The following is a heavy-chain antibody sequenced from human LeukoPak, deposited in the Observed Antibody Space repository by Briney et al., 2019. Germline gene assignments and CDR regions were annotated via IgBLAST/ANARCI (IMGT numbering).Heavy chain of an antibody. CDR3: AKGPPYSSAQYIDY. CDR1: GFTFSNYG. D-gene: IGHD6-25*01. Sequence: GGSLRLSCAASGFTFSNYGMHWVRQAPGKGLEWVAVISYGGSNKYYADSVKGRFTISRDNSKNTLYLQMNSLRAEDTAVYYCAKGPPYSSAQYIDYWGQGTLVTVSS. V-gene: IGHV3-30*18. J-gene: IGHJ4*02. CDR2: ISYGGSNK.